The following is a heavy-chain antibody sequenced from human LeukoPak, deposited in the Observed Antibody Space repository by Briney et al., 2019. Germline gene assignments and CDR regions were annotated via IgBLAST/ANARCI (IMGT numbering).Heavy chain of an antibody. D-gene: IGHD6-13*01. CDR1: GGTFSSYA. CDR2: IIPIFGTA. J-gene: IGHJ4*02. V-gene: IGHV1-69*05. CDR3: ARGRSSSWSDY. Sequence: SVKVSCKASGGTFSSYAISWVRQAPGQGLEWMGGIIPIFGTANYAQKFQGRVTMTTDTSTSTAYMELRSLRSDDTAVYYCARGRSSSWSDYWGQGTLVTVSS.